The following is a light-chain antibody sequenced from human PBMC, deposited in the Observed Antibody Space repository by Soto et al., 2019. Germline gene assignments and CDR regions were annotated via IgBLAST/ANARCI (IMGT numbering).Light chain of an antibody. CDR1: QSISSW. J-gene: IGKJ1*01. CDR2: DAS. Sequence: DIQMTQSPATLSASVGDRVTITCRASQSISSWLAWYQQKPGKVPKLLIDDASSLESGVPSRFSGSGSGTEFTRTISSLQPDDYATYYCQQYNTYPWTFGQGTKVGVK. V-gene: IGKV1-5*01. CDR3: QQYNTYPWT.